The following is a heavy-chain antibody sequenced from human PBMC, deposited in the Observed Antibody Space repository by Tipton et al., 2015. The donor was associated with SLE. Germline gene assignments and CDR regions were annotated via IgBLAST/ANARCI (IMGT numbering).Heavy chain of an antibody. CDR3: ARDEYSWDFDC. Sequence: GSLRLSCAASGFTFSSYSMNWVRQAPGKGLEWVSYISSSSSTIYYADSVKGRFTISRDNAKNSLYLQMNSLRAEDTAVYYCARDEYSWDFDCWGQGTLVTVSS. CDR1: GFTFSSYS. V-gene: IGHV3-48*01. D-gene: IGHD2-15*01. J-gene: IGHJ4*02. CDR2: ISSSSSTI.